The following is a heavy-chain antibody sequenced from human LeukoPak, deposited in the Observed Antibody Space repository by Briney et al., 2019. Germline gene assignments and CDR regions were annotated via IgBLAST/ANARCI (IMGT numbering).Heavy chain of an antibody. CDR1: GGSISSGSYY. CDR2: IYTSGST. V-gene: IGHV4-61*02. D-gene: IGHD3-16*02. J-gene: IGHJ4*02. Sequence: SETLSLTCTVSGGSISSGSYYWSWIRQPAGKGLEWIGRIYTSGSTNYNPSLKSRVTISVDTSKNQFSLKLSSVTAADTAVYYCARAGITFGGVIVTPPDYWGQGTLVTVSS. CDR3: ARAGITFGGVIVTPPDY.